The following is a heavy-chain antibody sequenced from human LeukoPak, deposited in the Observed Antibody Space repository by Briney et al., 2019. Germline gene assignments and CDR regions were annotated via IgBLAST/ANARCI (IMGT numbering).Heavy chain of an antibody. CDR2: IDQYGGQK. D-gene: IGHD3-10*01. Sequence: GGSLTLSCAASGFTFSVYWMTWVRQAPGKGLEWVATIDQYGGQKNYVESVKGRFTISRDNAENSLFLQMNSLRADDTAVYYCATEVWFRADSWGQGTLVTVSS. CDR3: ATEVWFRADS. J-gene: IGHJ4*02. CDR1: GFTFSVYW. V-gene: IGHV3-7*05.